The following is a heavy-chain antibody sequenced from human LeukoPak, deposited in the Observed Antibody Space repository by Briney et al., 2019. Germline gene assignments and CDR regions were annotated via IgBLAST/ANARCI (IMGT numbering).Heavy chain of an antibody. J-gene: IGHJ5*02. D-gene: IGHD2-21*01. CDR1: GFTVSSNY. CDR3: ARIRRFPNWFDP. V-gene: IGHV3-66*01. Sequence: GGSLRLSCAASGFTVSSNYMSWVRQAPGKGLEWVSVIYSGGSTYYADSVEGRFTISRDNSKNTLYLQMNSLRAEDTAVYYCARIRRFPNWFDPWGQGTLVTVSS. CDR2: IYSGGST.